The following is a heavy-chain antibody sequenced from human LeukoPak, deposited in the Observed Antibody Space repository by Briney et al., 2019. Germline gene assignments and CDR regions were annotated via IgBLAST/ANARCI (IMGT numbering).Heavy chain of an antibody. Sequence: GGSLRLSCAASGFTFSTYTMNWVRQAPGKGLEWFSSIDSSSSYIYYADSVKGRFTISRDNAKISLYLQMNSLRAEDTAVYYRAKVGLAGTIGYGAFDVWGQGTMVTVSS. CDR3: AKVGLAGTIGYGAFDV. J-gene: IGHJ3*01. V-gene: IGHV3-21*01. D-gene: IGHD3-22*01. CDR2: IDSSSSYI. CDR1: GFTFSTYT.